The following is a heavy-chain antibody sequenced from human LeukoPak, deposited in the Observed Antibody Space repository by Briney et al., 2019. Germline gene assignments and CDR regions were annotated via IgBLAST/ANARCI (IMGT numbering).Heavy chain of an antibody. CDR2: IRYDGSNK. CDR3: AKEPNYDIVSGQFDY. D-gene: IGHD3-9*01. CDR1: GFTFSSYG. J-gene: IGHJ4*02. Sequence: PGGSLRLSCAASGFTFSSYGMHWVRQAPGKGLEWVAFIRYDGSNKYYADSVKGRFTISRDNSKNTLYLQMNSLRAEDTALYYCAKEPNYDIVSGQFDYWGQGTLVTVSS. V-gene: IGHV3-30*02.